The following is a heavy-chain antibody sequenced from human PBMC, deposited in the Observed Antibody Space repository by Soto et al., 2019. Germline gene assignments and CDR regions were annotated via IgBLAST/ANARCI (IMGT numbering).Heavy chain of an antibody. J-gene: IGHJ6*02. Sequence: PGGSLRLSCAASGFTFTNFWMSWVRQAPGRGLGWLANIKAEGSEKRYVDSVKGRFTISRDNAKNSVYLQMNSLRVEDTALYYCGRDEVRNGVGVWGQGTTVTVSS. CDR3: GRDEVRNGVGV. CDR1: GFTFTNFW. CDR2: IKAEGSEK. V-gene: IGHV3-7*01.